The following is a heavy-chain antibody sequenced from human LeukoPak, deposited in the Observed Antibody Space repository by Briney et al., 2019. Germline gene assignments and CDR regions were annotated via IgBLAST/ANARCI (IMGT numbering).Heavy chain of an antibody. CDR1: GYTFTSYG. J-gene: IGHJ4*02. D-gene: IGHD3-22*01. V-gene: IGHV1-18*01. CDR2: ISAYNGNT. Sequence: GASVKVSCKASGYTFTSYGISWVRQAPGQGLEWMGWISAYNGNTNYAQKLQGRVTMTTDTSTSTAYMELRSLRSDDTAVYYCARDREYYYDSSGPFDYWGQGTLVTVSS. CDR3: ARDREYYYDSSGPFDY.